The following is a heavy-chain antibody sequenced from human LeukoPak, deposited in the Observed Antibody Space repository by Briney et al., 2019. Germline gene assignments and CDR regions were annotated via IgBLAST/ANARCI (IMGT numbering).Heavy chain of an antibody. D-gene: IGHD6-19*01. Sequence: SVKVSCKASGGTFSSYAISWVRQAPGQGLEWMGGIIPIFGTANYAQKFQGRVTITADESTSTAYMELSSLRSEDTAVYYCASNGPGIAVDHDYWGQGTLATVSS. CDR3: ASNGPGIAVDHDY. CDR2: IIPIFGTA. V-gene: IGHV1-69*13. J-gene: IGHJ4*02. CDR1: GGTFSSYA.